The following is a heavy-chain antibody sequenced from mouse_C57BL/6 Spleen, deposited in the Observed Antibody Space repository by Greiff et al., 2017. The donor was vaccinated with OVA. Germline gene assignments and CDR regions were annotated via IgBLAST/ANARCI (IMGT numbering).Heavy chain of an antibody. J-gene: IGHJ4*01. Sequence: VQLQQPGAELVRPGTSVKLSCKASGYTFTNYWMHWVKQRPGQGLEWIGVIDPSDSYTNYNHKFKGKATLTVDTSASTAYMQLISRTSEDSAVNYCARSSYPPYAMDYWGQGTSVTVSS. V-gene: IGHV1-59*01. CDR3: ARSSYPPYAMDY. D-gene: IGHD1-1*01. CDR1: GYTFTNYW. CDR2: IDPSDSYT.